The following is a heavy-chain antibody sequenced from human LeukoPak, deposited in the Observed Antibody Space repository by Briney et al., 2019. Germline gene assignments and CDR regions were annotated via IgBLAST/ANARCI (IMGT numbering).Heavy chain of an antibody. V-gene: IGHV4-59*01. J-gene: IGHJ4*02. CDR2: IYYSGST. D-gene: IGHD4-23*01. Sequence: SETLSLTCTVSGGSISSYYWSWIRQPPGKGLEWIGYIYYSGSTNYNPSLKSRVTISVDTSKNQFSLKLSSVTAADTAVYYCAREPYGDYGGNSLPGGFDYWGQGTLVTVSS. CDR1: GGSISSYY. CDR3: AREPYGDYGGNSLPGGFDY.